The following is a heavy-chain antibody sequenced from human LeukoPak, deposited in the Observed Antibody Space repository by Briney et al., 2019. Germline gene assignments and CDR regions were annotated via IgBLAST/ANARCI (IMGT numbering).Heavy chain of an antibody. J-gene: IGHJ4*02. Sequence: PGGSLRLSCAASGFTFSSYGMHWVRQAPGKGLEWVAVISYDGSNKYYADSVKGRFTISRDNSKNTLYLQMNSLRAEDTAVYYCAKITVTTAPDYWGQGTLVTVSS. D-gene: IGHD4-17*01. V-gene: IGHV3-30*18. CDR3: AKITVTTAPDY. CDR2: ISYDGSNK. CDR1: GFTFSSYG.